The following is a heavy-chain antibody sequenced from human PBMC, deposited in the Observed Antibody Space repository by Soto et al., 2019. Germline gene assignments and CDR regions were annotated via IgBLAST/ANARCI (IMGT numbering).Heavy chain of an antibody. D-gene: IGHD3-3*01. V-gene: IGHV4-59*01. Sequence: ETLSLTCTVSGGSISSYYWSWIRQPPGKGLEWIGYIYYSGSTNYNPSLKSRVTISVDTSKNQFSLKLSSVTAADTAVYYCARATYYDFWSGYSGGMDVWRQGTTVTVSS. CDR2: IYYSGST. CDR1: GGSISSYY. J-gene: IGHJ6*02. CDR3: ARATYYDFWSGYSGGMDV.